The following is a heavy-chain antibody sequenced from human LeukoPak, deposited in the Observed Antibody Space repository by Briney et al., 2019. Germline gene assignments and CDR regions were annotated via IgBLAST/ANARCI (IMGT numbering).Heavy chain of an antibody. CDR2: IYSAGST. D-gene: IGHD6-13*01. CDR1: GFTVSNSY. V-gene: IGHV3-53*01. Sequence: GGSLRLSCAAPGFTVSNSYMSWVRQAPGKGLEWVSVIYSAGSTYYADSVKGRFTMSRDDSKNTVYLQMNSLRVEDTAVYYCASVDRNSSGYRYWGQGTLVTVSS. J-gene: IGHJ4*02. CDR3: ASVDRNSSGYRY.